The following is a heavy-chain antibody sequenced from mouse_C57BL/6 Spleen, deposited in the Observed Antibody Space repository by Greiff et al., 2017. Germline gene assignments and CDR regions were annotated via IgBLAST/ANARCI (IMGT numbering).Heavy chain of an antibody. CDR1: GYTFTNYW. Sequence: VKLQQSGAELVRPGTSVKMSCKASGYTFTNYWIGWAKQRPGHGLEWIGDIYPGGGYTNYNEKFKGKATLTADKSSSTAYMQFSSLTSEDSAIYYCARSGDGRYFDYWGQGTTLTVSS. CDR3: ARSGDGRYFDY. V-gene: IGHV1-63*01. J-gene: IGHJ2*01. D-gene: IGHD2-3*01. CDR2: IYPGGGYT.